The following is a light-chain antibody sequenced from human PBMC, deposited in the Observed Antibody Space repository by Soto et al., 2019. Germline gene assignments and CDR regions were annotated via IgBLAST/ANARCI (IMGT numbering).Light chain of an antibody. CDR1: QSVSSN. CDR3: QQYNHWPPVT. V-gene: IGKV3-15*01. J-gene: IGKJ4*01. Sequence: EIVMTQSPATLSVSPGERATLSCRASQSVSSNLAWYQQKPGQAPRLLIYGTSTRATGIPARFSGSGSGTEFSLTISSLQSEDFAAYYCQQYNHWPPVTFGGGTKVELK. CDR2: GTS.